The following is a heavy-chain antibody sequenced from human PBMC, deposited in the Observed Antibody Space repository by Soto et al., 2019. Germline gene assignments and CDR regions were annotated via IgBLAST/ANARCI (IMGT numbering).Heavy chain of an antibody. Sequence: SVKVSCKASGGTFSSYTISWVRQAPGQGLEWMGRIIPILGIANYAQKFQGRVTITADKSTSTAYMELSSLRSEDTAVYYCAREGRDSSGYQTFDYWGQGTLVTVSS. J-gene: IGHJ4*02. CDR1: GGTFSSYT. D-gene: IGHD3-22*01. CDR3: AREGRDSSGYQTFDY. V-gene: IGHV1-69*04. CDR2: IIPILGIA.